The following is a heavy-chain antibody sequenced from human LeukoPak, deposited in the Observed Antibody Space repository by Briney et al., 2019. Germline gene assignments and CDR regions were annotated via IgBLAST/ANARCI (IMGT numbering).Heavy chain of an antibody. Sequence: SETLSLTCIVSGGSISSSSYYWGWIRQPPGKGLEWIGSMYYSGSTYYNPSLKSRVTMSVDTSKNQFSLKLSSVTAADTAVYYCARGGRLRLGELSLFDYWGQGTLVTVSS. V-gene: IGHV4-39*07. CDR2: MYYSGST. CDR3: ARGGRLRLGELSLFDY. CDR1: GGSISSSSYY. J-gene: IGHJ4*02. D-gene: IGHD3-16*02.